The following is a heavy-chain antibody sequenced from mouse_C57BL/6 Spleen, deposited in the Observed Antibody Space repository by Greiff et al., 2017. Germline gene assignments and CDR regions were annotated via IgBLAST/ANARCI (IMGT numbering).Heavy chain of an antibody. J-gene: IGHJ2*01. CDR3: ARSSVGKGRGNYFDY. D-gene: IGHD1-1*02. CDR1: GYTFTSYN. V-gene: IGHV1-12*01. Sequence: QVQLQQSGAELVRPGASVKMSCKASGYTFTSYNMHWVKQTPRQGLEWIGAIYPGNGDTSYNQKFKGKATLTVDKSSSTAYMQLSSLTSEDSAVYFCARSSVGKGRGNYFDYWGQGTTLTVSS. CDR2: IYPGNGDT.